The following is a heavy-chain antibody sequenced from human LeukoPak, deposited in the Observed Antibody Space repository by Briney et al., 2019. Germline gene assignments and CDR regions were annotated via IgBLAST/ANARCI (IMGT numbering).Heavy chain of an antibody. CDR3: ARRYSKYFGY. V-gene: IGHV5-51*01. D-gene: IGHD4-11*01. J-gene: IGHJ4*02. CDR2: IYPSDSDT. CDR1: GYTFTSYW. Sequence: PGESLRISCKGSGYTFTSYWIGWVRQMPGKGLEWMGIIYPSDSDTRYSPSFQGQVTISADKSISTAYLQWSSLQASDTAMYYCARRYSKYFGYWGQGTLVTVSS.